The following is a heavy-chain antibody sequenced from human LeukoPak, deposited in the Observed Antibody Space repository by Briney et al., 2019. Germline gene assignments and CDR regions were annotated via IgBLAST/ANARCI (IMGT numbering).Heavy chain of an antibody. CDR3: ARYYDFWSGYNPLYYYYGMDV. CDR1: GFTFSSYG. CDR2: IWYDGSNK. J-gene: IGHJ6*02. Sequence: GRSLRLSCAASGFTFSSYGMHWVRQAPGKGLEWVAVIWYDGSNKYYADSVKGRFTIPRDNSKNTLYLQMNSLRAEDTAVYYCARYYDFWSGYNPLYYYYGMDVWGQGTTVTVSS. V-gene: IGHV3-33*01. D-gene: IGHD3-3*01.